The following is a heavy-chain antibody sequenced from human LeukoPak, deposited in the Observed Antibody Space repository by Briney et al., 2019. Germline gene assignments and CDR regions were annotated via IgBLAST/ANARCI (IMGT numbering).Heavy chain of an antibody. CDR3: ARGPGQQLVMYYFDY. D-gene: IGHD6-6*01. J-gene: IGHJ4*02. V-gene: IGHV4-34*01. CDR1: GASFSGYY. Sequence: SETLSLTCTVSGASFSGYYWSWIRQPPGKGLEWIGEINHSGSTNYNPSLKSRVTISVDTSKNQFSLKLSSVTAADTAVYYCARGPGQQLVMYYFDYWGQGTLVTVSS. CDR2: INHSGST.